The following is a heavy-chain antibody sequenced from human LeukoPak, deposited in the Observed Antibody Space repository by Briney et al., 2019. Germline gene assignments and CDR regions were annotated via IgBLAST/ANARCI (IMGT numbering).Heavy chain of an antibody. D-gene: IGHD6-19*01. J-gene: IGHJ4*02. CDR1: GFTFSSYE. Sequence: GGSLTLSCAASGFTFSSYEMNWVRQAPGKGLEWVSHIIGSGSTIYYADSVRDRFTISRDNAKNSLYLQMNNLRAGDTAVYYCASGGSSGWYYWGLGTLVTVSS. CDR2: IIGSGSTI. V-gene: IGHV3-48*03. CDR3: ASGGSSGWYY.